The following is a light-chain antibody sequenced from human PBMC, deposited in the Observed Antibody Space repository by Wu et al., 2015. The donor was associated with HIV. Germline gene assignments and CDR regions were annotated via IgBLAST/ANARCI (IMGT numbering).Light chain of an antibody. Sequence: EVVLTQSPATLSLSPGETATLSCRASQGVGNFFAWYQHKPGQAPRLLIYGASTRAPGIPDRFSGSGSGTDFTLTISNLEPEDSAVYYCQQRSYWPLTFGQGTRLEIK. V-gene: IGKV3-11*01. CDR2: GAS. J-gene: IGKJ5*01. CDR1: QGVGNF. CDR3: QQRSYWPLT.